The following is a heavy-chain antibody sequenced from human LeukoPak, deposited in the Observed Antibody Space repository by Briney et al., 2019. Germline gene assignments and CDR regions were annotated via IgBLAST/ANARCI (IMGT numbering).Heavy chain of an antibody. CDR3: ARAKFTCQPGGV. J-gene: IGHJ3*01. Sequence: SETLSLTCTVSGGSISSSSYYWGWIRQPPGKGLEWIGSIYYSGSTYYNPSLKSRVTISVDTSKNQFSLNLNSVTAADTAVYYCARAKFTCQPGGVWGQGTMVTVSS. CDR2: IYYSGST. D-gene: IGHD2/OR15-2a*01. CDR1: GGSISSSSYY. V-gene: IGHV4-39*07.